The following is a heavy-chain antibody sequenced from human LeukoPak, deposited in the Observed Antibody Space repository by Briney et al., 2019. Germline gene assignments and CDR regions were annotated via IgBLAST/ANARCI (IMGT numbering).Heavy chain of an antibody. CDR1: GFTFSRYW. CDR2: IKQDGSEK. CDR3: AKDPGYYGSGSYLN. Sequence: GGSLRLSCLASGFTFSRYWMTWVRQAPGKGLEWVANIKQDGSEKYYVDSVKGRFTISRDNAKNSLYLQMNSLRAEDTAVYYCAKDPGYYGSGSYLNWGQGALVTVSS. J-gene: IGHJ4*02. D-gene: IGHD3-10*01. V-gene: IGHV3-7*01.